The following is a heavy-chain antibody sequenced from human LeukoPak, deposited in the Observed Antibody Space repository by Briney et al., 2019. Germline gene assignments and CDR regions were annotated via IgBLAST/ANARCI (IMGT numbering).Heavy chain of an antibody. CDR2: IYYSGST. J-gene: IGHJ4*02. CDR3: ARVSRGNSVGGDY. V-gene: IGHV4-59*01. Sequence: KASETLSLTCTVSGGSISSYYWSWIRQPPGKGLEWIGYIYYSGSTNYNPSLKSRVTLSVDTSKNQFSLKLSSVTAADTAMYYCARVSRGNSVGGDYWGQGTLVTVSS. CDR1: GGSISSYY. D-gene: IGHD4-23*01.